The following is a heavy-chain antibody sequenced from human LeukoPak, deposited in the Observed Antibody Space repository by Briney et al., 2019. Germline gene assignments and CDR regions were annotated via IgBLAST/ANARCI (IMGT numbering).Heavy chain of an antibody. J-gene: IGHJ4*02. Sequence: PGGSLRLSCAASGFTFSSYGMHWVRQAPGKGLEWVAVISYDGSSKYYADSVKGRFTISRDNSKNTLYLQMNSLRAEDTAVYYCAKDLRWLLWFGELLDWGQGTLVTVSS. CDR1: GFTFSSYG. CDR3: AKDLRWLLWFGELLD. CDR2: ISYDGSSK. V-gene: IGHV3-30*18. D-gene: IGHD3-10*01.